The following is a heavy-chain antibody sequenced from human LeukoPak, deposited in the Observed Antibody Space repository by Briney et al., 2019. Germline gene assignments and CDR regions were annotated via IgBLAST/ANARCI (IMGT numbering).Heavy chain of an antibody. CDR3: GRRLSVSNTGWDIDY. Sequence: GESLRLSCAASGFTFRNFAMTWVRQAPGKGLEWVSAFDSSLNVFYADYVKGRFAISRDDSKGTLYLQMSSLRADDTAVYYCGRRLSVSNTGWDIDYWGQGTLVTVSS. J-gene: IGHJ4*02. CDR2: FDSSLNV. D-gene: IGHD5/OR15-5a*01. CDR1: GFTFRNFA. V-gene: IGHV3-23*01.